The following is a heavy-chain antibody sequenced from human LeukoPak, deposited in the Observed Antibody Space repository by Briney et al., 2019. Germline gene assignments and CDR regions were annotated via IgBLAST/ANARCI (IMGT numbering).Heavy chain of an antibody. J-gene: IGHJ4*02. V-gene: IGHV4-61*02. CDR3: MRHEEEDGYNAKPFDF. D-gene: IGHD5-24*01. CDR2: IYTSGST. CDR1: GGSISSGSYY. Sequence: SQTLSLTCTVSGGSISSGSYYWSWIRQPAGKGLEWIGRIYTSGSTNYNPSLKSRVTISVDTSKNQFSLKLSSVTAADTAVYFCMRHEEEDGYNAKPFDFWGQGTLVTVSS.